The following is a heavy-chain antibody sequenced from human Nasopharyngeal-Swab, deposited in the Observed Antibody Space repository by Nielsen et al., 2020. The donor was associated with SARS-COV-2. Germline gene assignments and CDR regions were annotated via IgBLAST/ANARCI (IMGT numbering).Heavy chain of an antibody. J-gene: IGHJ5*02. CDR2: ISAYNGNT. Sequence: WVRQAPGQGIEWMGWISAYNGNTNYAQKLQGRVTMTTDTSTSTAYMELRSLRSDDTAVYYCARDETTGYSSLEYGFDPWGQGTLVTVSS. CDR3: ARDETTGYSSLEYGFDP. D-gene: IGHD6-13*01. V-gene: IGHV1-18*01.